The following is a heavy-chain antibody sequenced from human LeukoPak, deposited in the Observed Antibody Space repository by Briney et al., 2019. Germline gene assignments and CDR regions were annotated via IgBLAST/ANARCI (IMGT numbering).Heavy chain of an antibody. Sequence: SETLSLTCAVYGVSFSGYYWSWIRQPPGKGLEWIGEINHSGSTNYNPSLKSRVTISVDTSKNQFSLKLSSVTAADTAVYYCAGGRKYYYDSSGYYYFDYWGQGTLVTVSS. CDR2: INHSGST. CDR3: AGGRKYYYDSSGYYYFDY. CDR1: GVSFSGYY. V-gene: IGHV4-34*01. J-gene: IGHJ4*02. D-gene: IGHD3-22*01.